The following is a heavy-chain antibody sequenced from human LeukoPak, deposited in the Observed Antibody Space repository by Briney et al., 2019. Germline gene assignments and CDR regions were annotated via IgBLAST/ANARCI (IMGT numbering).Heavy chain of an antibody. CDR2: IYTSGST. CDR1: GGSISSGSYY. D-gene: IGHD1-26*01. J-gene: IGHJ4*02. V-gene: IGHV4-61*02. Sequence: SETLSLTCTVSGGSISSGSYYWSWIRQPAGKGLEWIGRIYTSGSTNYNPSLKSRVTISVDTSKNQFSLKLSSVTAADTAVYYCARDLEGATPGYWGQGTLVTVSS. CDR3: ARDLEGATPGY.